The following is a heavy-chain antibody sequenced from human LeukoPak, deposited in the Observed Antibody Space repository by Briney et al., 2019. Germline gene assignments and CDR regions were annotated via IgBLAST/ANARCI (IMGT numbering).Heavy chain of an antibody. D-gene: IGHD2-15*01. CDR2: INPGGDNT. J-gene: IGHJ4*02. Sequence: GASVKVSCKASGYTFTNYYIHWVRQAPGQGLEWMGLINPGGDNTNYAQNFQGRVTMTRDTSTSTAYMELRSLRSDDTAVYYCARVSRPYPLLGSFDYWGQGTLVTVSS. V-gene: IGHV1-46*01. CDR1: GYTFTNYY. CDR3: ARVSRPYPLLGSFDY.